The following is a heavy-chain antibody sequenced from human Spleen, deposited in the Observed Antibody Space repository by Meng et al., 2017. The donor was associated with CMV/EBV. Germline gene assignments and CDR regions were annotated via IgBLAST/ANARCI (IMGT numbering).Heavy chain of an antibody. CDR3: VRDLSVVAGAIGAYDI. D-gene: IGHD2-2*01. J-gene: IGHJ3*02. V-gene: IGHV4-59*01. Sequence: SETLSLTCTVSGGSISSYYWSWIRQPPGKGLEWIGYIYYSGSTNYNPSLKSRVTISVDTSKNQFSLKLSSVTAADTAFYYCVRDLSVVAGAIGAYDIWGQGTLVTV. CDR1: GGSISSYY. CDR2: IYYSGST.